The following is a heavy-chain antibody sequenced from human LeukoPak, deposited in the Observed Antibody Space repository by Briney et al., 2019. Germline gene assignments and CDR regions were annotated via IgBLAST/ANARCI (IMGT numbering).Heavy chain of an antibody. V-gene: IGHV3-53*01. CDR3: AREGGTVTPYYYYYMDV. D-gene: IGHD4-11*01. Sequence: GGSLRLSCAASGLTVSSNYMRWVRQAPGKGLEWVSVIYSGGSTYYADSVKGRFTISRDNSKNTLYLQMNSLRAEDTAVYYCAREGGTVTPYYYYYMDVWGKGTTVTVSS. J-gene: IGHJ6*03. CDR1: GLTVSSNY. CDR2: IYSGGST.